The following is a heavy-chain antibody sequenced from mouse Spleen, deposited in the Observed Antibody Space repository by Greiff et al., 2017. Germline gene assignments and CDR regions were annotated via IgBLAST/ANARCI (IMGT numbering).Heavy chain of an antibody. CDR1: GFTFSSYA. V-gene: IGHV5-9-3*01. J-gene: IGHJ2*01. D-gene: IGHD2-4*01. CDR2: ISSGGSYT. CDR3: ARSTMITGGAYFDY. Sequence: EVQLVESGGGLVKPGGSLKLSCAASGFTFSSYAMSWVRQTPEKRLEWVATISSGGSYTYYPDSVKGRFTISRDNAKNTLYLQMSSLRSEDTAMYYCARSTMITGGAYFDYWGQGTTLTVSS.